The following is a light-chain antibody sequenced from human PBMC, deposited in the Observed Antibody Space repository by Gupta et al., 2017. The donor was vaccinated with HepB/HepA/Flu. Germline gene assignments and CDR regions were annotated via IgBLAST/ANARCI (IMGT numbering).Light chain of an antibody. V-gene: IGKV3-15*01. CDR1: QSVSSN. CDR3: QHENNCPIT. CDR2: GAS. Sequence: EIVKTQSPATLSVSPGERATLSCRASQSVSSNLAWYQQKPGQAPRLLIYGASTRATGIPARFSGSGSGTEFTLTISSRQSEDFAVYYCQHENNCPITFGGGTKVDIK. J-gene: IGKJ4*01.